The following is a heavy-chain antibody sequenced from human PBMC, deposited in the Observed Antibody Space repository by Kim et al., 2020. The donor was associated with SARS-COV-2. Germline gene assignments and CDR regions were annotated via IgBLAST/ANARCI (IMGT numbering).Heavy chain of an antibody. J-gene: IGHJ4*02. CDR3: ARGPNYSPFDY. D-gene: IGHD4-4*01. V-gene: IGHV3-48*03. Sequence: EDSVKGRFTISRDNNKNSLYMQMNSLRAEDTAVYYCARGPNYSPFDYWGQGTLVTVSS.